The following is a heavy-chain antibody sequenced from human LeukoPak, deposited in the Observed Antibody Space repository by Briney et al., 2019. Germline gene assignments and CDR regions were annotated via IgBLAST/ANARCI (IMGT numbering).Heavy chain of an antibody. CDR2: INHSGST. V-gene: IGHV4-34*01. CDR3: ARGRHSSSWHTTRRYFDY. J-gene: IGHJ4*02. Sequence: PSETLSLTCAVYGGSFSGYYWSWIRQPPGKGLEWIGEINHSGSTNYNPSLKSRVTISVDTSKNQFSLKLSSVTAADTAVYYCARGRHSSSWHTTRRYFDYWGQGTLVTVSS. CDR1: GGSFSGYY. D-gene: IGHD6-13*01.